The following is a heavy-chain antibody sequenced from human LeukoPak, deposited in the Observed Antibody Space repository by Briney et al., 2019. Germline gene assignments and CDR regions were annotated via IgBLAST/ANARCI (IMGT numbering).Heavy chain of an antibody. CDR2: ISGSGGST. V-gene: IGHV3-23*01. J-gene: IGHJ5*02. Sequence: PGGSLRLSCAASGFTFSSYAMSWVRQAPGKGLEWVSAISGSGGSTYYADSVKGRFTISRDNSKNTLYLQMNSLRAEDTAVYYCAKDQGVVVPAVTGQYNWFDPWGQGTLVTVSS. D-gene: IGHD2-2*01. CDR1: GFTFSSYA. CDR3: AKDQGVVVPAVTGQYNWFDP.